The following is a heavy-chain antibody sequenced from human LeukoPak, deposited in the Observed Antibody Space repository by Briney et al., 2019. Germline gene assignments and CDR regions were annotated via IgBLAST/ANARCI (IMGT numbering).Heavy chain of an antibody. Sequence: GGSLRLSCAASGITFSSHAMTWVRQAPGKGLEWVAAIRGNGATTDYADSVKGRFTISRDNSKSTLYLQMNSLKAEDTAVYYCAKRAAAGYFDYWGQGTLVTVSS. V-gene: IGHV3-23*01. CDR3: AKRAAAGYFDY. J-gene: IGHJ4*02. CDR1: GITFSSHA. CDR2: IRGNGATT. D-gene: IGHD6-13*01.